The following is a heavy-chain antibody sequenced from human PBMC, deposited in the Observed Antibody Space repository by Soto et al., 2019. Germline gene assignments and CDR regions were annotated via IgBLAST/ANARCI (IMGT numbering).Heavy chain of an antibody. V-gene: IGHV4-31*03. CDR2: IYYTGIT. CDR1: GGSISSGGYY. Sequence: QVQLQESGPGLVKPSQTLSLTCTVSGGSISSGGYYWTWIRQHPGKGLEWIGYIYYTGITYYNPSLKSRVTISVGTSKNQFSLQLTSVTAADTAVYYCARERTVPSGFDYWGQGTLVTVSS. D-gene: IGHD4-17*01. CDR3: ARERTVPSGFDY. J-gene: IGHJ4*02.